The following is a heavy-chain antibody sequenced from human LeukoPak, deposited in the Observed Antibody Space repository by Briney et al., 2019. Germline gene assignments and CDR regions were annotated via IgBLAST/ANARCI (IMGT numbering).Heavy chain of an antibody. CDR2: INPNSGGT. V-gene: IGHV1-2*02. CDR1: GYTFTGYY. CDR3: ASERRVVPADPIEYYYYYMDV. J-gene: IGHJ6*03. D-gene: IGHD2-2*01. Sequence: VASVKVSCKASGYTFTGYYMHWVRQAPGQGLEWMGCINPNSGGTNYAQKFQGRVTMTRDTSISTAYMELSRLRSDDTAVYYCASERRVVPADPIEYYYYYMDVWGKGITVTVSS.